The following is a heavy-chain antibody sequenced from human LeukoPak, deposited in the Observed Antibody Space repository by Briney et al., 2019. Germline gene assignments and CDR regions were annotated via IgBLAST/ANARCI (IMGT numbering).Heavy chain of an antibody. CDR3: ARGRYFWSDY. CDR1: GFTFSSYW. Sequence: GGSLRLSCGASGFTFSSYWMTWVHQAPGKGLEWVAIIKQDGSEKYYVDSVKGRFSISRDNAKNSLHLQMNSLRAEATDVYYCARGRYFWSDYWGQGTLVTVSS. D-gene: IGHD2/OR15-2a*01. V-gene: IGHV3-7*05. J-gene: IGHJ4*02. CDR2: IKQDGSEK.